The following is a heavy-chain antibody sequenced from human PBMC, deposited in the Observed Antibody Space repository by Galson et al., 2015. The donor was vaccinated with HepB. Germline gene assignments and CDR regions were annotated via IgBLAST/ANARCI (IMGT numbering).Heavy chain of an antibody. J-gene: IGHJ4*02. CDR3: ARPGGSGYYWPFDY. CDR1: GFTFSSYG. Sequence: SLRLSCAASGFTFSSYGMHWVRQAPGKGLEWVAVMSYDGSNKYYADSVKGRFTISRDNSKNTLYLQMNSLRAEDTAVYYCARPGGSGYYWPFDYWGQGTLVTVSS. V-gene: IGHV3-30*03. CDR2: MSYDGSNK. D-gene: IGHD3-22*01.